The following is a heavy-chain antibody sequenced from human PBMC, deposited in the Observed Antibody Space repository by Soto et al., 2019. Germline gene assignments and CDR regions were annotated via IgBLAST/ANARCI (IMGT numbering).Heavy chain of an antibody. Sequence: EVQLLESGGGLVQPGGSLRLSCAASGFTFSSYAMSWVRQAPGKGLEWVSTISGSGGSTYYADSVKGRFTISRDNAKNSLYLQMNSLRAEDTAVYYCARVRMATVVSLKGYYYGMDVWGQGTTVTVSS. D-gene: IGHD4-17*01. V-gene: IGHV3-23*01. CDR3: ARVRMATVVSLKGYYYGMDV. J-gene: IGHJ6*02. CDR1: GFTFSSYA. CDR2: ISGSGGST.